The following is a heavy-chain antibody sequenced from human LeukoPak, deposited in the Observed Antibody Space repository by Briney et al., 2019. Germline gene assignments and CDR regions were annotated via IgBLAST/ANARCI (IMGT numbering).Heavy chain of an antibody. CDR3: ARECRENGCTSDFDY. CDR1: GYPFTSYG. Sequence: ASVKVSCKASGYPFTSYGFSWVRQAPGQGLGWMGWISADTGNTNFAQMFQGRLTMTTDTSTSTSHMELRSLTSDDTAVYYCARECRENGCTSDFDYWGQGTLVTVSS. V-gene: IGHV1-18*01. CDR2: ISADTGNT. D-gene: IGHD2-2*03. J-gene: IGHJ4*02.